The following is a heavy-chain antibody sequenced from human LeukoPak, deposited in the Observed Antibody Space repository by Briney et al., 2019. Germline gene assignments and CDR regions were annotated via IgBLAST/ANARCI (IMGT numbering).Heavy chain of an antibody. J-gene: IGHJ3*02. CDR1: GFTFSDYY. V-gene: IGHV3-11*01. D-gene: IGHD2-2*01. Sequence: GGSLRLSCAASGFTFSDYYMSWIRQAPGKGLEWVSYISSSGSTIYYADSVKGRFTISRDNAKNSLYLKMHSLRAEDAAVYYCARARLGYCSSTSCYLDAFDIWGQGTMVTVSS. CDR2: ISSSGSTI. CDR3: ARARLGYCSSTSCYLDAFDI.